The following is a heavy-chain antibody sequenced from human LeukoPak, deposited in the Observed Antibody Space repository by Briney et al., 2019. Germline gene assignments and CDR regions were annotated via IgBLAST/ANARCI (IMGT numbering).Heavy chain of an antibody. CDR1: GFTYSRYW. CDR3: ARDTPDTAED. J-gene: IGHJ4*02. CDR2: IKNDGSEK. D-gene: IGHD5-18*01. V-gene: IGHV3-7*01. Sequence: GGSLRLSCAVSGFTYSRYWMSWVRQAPGKGLEWVANIKNDGSEKYYVDSVKGRFTISRDNAKNSLYLQMDGLRAEDTAIYYCARDTPDTAEDWGQGTLVTVS.